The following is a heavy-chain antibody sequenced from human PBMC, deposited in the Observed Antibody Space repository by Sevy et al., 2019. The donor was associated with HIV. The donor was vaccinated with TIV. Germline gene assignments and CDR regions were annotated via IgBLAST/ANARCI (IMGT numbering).Heavy chain of an antibody. CDR1: GFSFSSYW. CDR3: ARGIRGSFDY. CDR2: IKQDESEK. V-gene: IGHV3-7*04. Sequence: GGSLRLSCAASGFSFSSYWMHWVRQAPGKGLEWVANIKQDESEKYYVASVKGRFTISRDNAKNSVYLQMNSLRPEDTAIYYCARGIRGSFDYWGQGTLVTVSS. J-gene: IGHJ4*02. D-gene: IGHD3-10*01.